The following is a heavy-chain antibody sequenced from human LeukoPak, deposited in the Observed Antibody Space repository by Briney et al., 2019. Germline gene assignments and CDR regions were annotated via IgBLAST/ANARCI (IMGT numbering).Heavy chain of an antibody. J-gene: IGHJ6*03. Sequence: TSETLSLTCIVSGDSLISGAHYWSWIRQAPGRGLEWLGYIFYSGRTYYNPSVKSRLDISINTSENQFSVELSSVTAADTAVCYCARYYDTLSYMDVWGKGTTVTVSS. V-gene: IGHV4-30-4*08. D-gene: IGHD3-9*01. CDR1: GDSLISGAHY. CDR3: ARYYDTLSYMDV. CDR2: IFYSGRT.